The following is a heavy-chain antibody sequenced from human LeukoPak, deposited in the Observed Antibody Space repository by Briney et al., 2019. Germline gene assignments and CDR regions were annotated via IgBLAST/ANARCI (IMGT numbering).Heavy chain of an antibody. Sequence: GGSLRLSCAASGFTFSSYAMTWVRQAPGKGLEWVSIISGSGGSTSYADSVKGRFTISRDNSKNTLYLQMSSLRVEDTAVYYCVKVSSTVGATYFDYWGQGTLVTVSS. CDR3: VKVSSTVGATYFDY. J-gene: IGHJ4*02. D-gene: IGHD1-26*01. CDR1: GFTFSSYA. V-gene: IGHV3-23*01. CDR2: ISGSGGST.